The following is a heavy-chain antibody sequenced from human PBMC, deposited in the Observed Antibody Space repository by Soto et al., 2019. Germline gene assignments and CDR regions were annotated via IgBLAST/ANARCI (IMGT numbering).Heavy chain of an antibody. CDR3: ARSTIAPRLFMYPFDS. CDR2: IYYDGNT. CDR1: GGSISSYY. Sequence: SDTLSLTCTVSGGSISSYYWSWIRQPPGKGLEWIGYIYYDGNTYYNPSLKSRVTISLDTSKNQFSLTLNSVTAADTAVYYCARSTIAPRLFMYPFDSWGQGTLVTVSS. D-gene: IGHD6-6*01. J-gene: IGHJ4*02. V-gene: IGHV4-59*04.